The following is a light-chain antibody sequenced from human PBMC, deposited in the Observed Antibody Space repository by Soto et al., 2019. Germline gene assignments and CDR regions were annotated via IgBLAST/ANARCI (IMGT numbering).Light chain of an antibody. CDR2: EVS. CDR1: SSDVGGYNY. Sequence: QSVLTQPPSASGSPGQSVTISCTGTSSDVGGYNYVSWYQQHPGKAPKLMIYEVSKRPSGVPDRFSGSKSGNTASLTVSGLQAEDEAAYYCGSYAGSNIVIFGGGTKLTV. V-gene: IGLV2-8*01. J-gene: IGLJ2*01. CDR3: GSYAGSNIVI.